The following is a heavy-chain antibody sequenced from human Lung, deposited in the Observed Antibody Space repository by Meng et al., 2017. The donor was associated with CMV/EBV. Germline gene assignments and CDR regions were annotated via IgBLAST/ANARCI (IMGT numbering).Heavy chain of an antibody. D-gene: IGHD2-2*01. CDR3: TTGRIYCSSTSCHWGGMDV. J-gene: IGHJ6*02. CDR1: GFTFSNAW. CDR2: IKSKTDGGTT. V-gene: IGHV3-15*01. Sequence: SXAASGFTFSNAWMSWVRQAPGKGLEWVGRIKSKTDGGTTDYAAPVKGRFTISRDDSKNTLYLQMNSLKTEDTAVYYCTTGRIYCSSTSCHWGGMDVXGQGXTVTVSS.